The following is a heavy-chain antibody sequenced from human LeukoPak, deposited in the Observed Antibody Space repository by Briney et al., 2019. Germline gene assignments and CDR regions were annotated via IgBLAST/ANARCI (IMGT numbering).Heavy chain of an antibody. Sequence: ASVKVSCKASGYTFTSYGISWVRQAPGQGLEWMGWISAYNGNTNYAQKLQGRVTMTTDTSTSTAYMELRSLRSDDTAVHYCARVQWLVLSNAFDIWGQGTMVTVSS. CDR3: ARVQWLVLSNAFDI. J-gene: IGHJ3*02. CDR1: GYTFTSYG. V-gene: IGHV1-18*01. CDR2: ISAYNGNT. D-gene: IGHD6-19*01.